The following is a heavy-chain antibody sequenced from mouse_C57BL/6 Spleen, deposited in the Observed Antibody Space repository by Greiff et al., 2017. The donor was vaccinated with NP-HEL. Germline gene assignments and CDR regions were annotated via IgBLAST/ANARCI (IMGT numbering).Heavy chain of an antibody. J-gene: IGHJ4*01. CDR3: AREGLPHAMDY. D-gene: IGHD2-2*01. Sequence: VQLQQSGPGLVKPSQSLSLTCSVTGYSITSGYYWNWIRQFPGNKLEWMGYISYDGSNNYNPSLKNRISITRDTSKNQFFLKLNSVTTEDTATYYCAREGLPHAMDYWGQGTSVTVSS. CDR1: GYSITSGYY. V-gene: IGHV3-6*01. CDR2: ISYDGSN.